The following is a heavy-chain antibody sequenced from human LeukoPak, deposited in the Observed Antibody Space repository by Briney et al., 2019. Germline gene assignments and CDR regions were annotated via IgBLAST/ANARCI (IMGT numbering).Heavy chain of an antibody. Sequence: GGSLRLPCAASGFTFSSYEMNWVRQAPGKGLEWVSYISNSGTIIYYADSVKGRFTISRDNAKNSLYLQMNSLRAEDTAVYYCARAIAVAGPYYFDYWGQGTLVTVSS. J-gene: IGHJ4*02. CDR2: ISNSGTII. CDR1: GFTFSSYE. D-gene: IGHD6-19*01. V-gene: IGHV3-48*03. CDR3: ARAIAVAGPYYFDY.